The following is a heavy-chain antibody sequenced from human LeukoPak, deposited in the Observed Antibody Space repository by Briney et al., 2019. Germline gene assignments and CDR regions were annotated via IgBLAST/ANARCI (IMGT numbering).Heavy chain of an antibody. J-gene: IGHJ4*02. V-gene: IGHV3-7*01. CDR3: ARIRNLQLWFFDY. CDR1: GFTFSSYW. D-gene: IGHD5-18*01. CDR2: IKQDGSEK. Sequence: PGGSLRLSCAASGFTFSSYWMSWVRQAPGKGLEWVANIKQDGSEKYYVDSVKGRFTISRDNAKNSLYLQMNSLRAEDTAVYYCARIRNLQLWFFDYWGQGTLVTVSS.